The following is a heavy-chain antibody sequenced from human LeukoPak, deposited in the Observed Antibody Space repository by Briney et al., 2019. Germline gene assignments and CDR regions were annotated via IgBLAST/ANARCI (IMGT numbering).Heavy chain of an antibody. CDR3: ARDFFRIISSIWEDFFDS. CDR1: GYTFLSYG. D-gene: IGHD6-13*01. J-gene: IGHJ4*02. CDR2: IGTYDGDT. V-gene: IGHV1-18*04. Sequence: ASVKVSCKASGYTFLSYGISWVRQAPGQGLEWVGWIGTYDGDTNYAQKLQGRVTMTTDTSTNTVYMEVKNLRSDDTAVYYCARDFFRIISSIWEDFFDSWRQGTMVGVSS.